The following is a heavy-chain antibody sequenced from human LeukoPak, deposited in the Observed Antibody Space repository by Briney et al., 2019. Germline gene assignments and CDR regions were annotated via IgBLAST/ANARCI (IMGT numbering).Heavy chain of an antibody. Sequence: SETLSLTCTVSGGSIGSFYWSWLRQPPGKGLEWISYIYYTGSTNYNPSLKSRVTISVDTSKNQFSLKLSSVTAADTAVYYCARQGHDSSGYYTLYYFDYWGQGTLVTVSS. CDR2: IYYTGST. V-gene: IGHV4-59*08. CDR1: GGSIGSFY. J-gene: IGHJ4*02. D-gene: IGHD3-22*01. CDR3: ARQGHDSSGYYTLYYFDY.